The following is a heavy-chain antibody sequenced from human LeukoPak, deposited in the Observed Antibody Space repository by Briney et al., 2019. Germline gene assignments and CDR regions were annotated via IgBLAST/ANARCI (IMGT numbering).Heavy chain of an antibody. V-gene: IGHV3-33*07. J-gene: IGHJ4*02. CDR1: GGSISSAS. D-gene: IGHD2-2*01. CDR2: IWYDGSNK. CDR3: ARDRCSSTSCYSDY. Sequence: LSLTCAVSGGSISSASNYWGWIRQPPGKGLEWVAVIWYDGSNKYYADSVKGRFTISRDNSKNTLYLQMNSLRAEDTAVYYCARDRCSSTSCYSDYWGQGTLVTVSS.